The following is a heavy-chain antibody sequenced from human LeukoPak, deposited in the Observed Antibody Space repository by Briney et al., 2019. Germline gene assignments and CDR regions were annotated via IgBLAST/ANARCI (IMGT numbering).Heavy chain of an antibody. J-gene: IGHJ4*02. D-gene: IGHD3-10*01. Sequence: SETLSLTCAVYGGSISGYYWSWISQPRGKGLEWIGEINHSGSTNYNPSLKSRVTISVDTSKNQFSLKLSSVTAADTAVYYCARGKGLYRSGSYYAVDYWGQGTLVTVSS. CDR1: GGSISGYY. V-gene: IGHV4-34*01. CDR3: ARGKGLYRSGSYYAVDY. CDR2: INHSGST.